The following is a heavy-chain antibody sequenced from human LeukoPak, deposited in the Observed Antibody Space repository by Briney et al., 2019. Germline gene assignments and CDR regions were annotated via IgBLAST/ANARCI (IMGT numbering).Heavy chain of an antibody. D-gene: IGHD6-6*01. V-gene: IGHV1-18*01. J-gene: IGHJ4*02. CDR2: ISAYNGNT. CDR1: GYTFTSYG. CDR3: ARDLDSSFGLSFDY. Sequence: GVSVKVSCKASGYTFTSYGISWVRQAPGQGLEWMGWISAYNGNTNYAQKLQGRVTMTTDTSTSTAYMELRSLRSDDTAVYYCARDLDSSFGLSFDYWGQGTLVTVSS.